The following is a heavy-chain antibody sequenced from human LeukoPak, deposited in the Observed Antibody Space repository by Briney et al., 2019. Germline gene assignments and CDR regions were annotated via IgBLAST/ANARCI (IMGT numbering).Heavy chain of an antibody. V-gene: IGHV3-11*01. CDR1: GFTFSDHY. CDR3: ARGHWGLDY. Sequence: GGSLRLSCAASGFTFSDHYMSWIRQAPGKGLESLSYISQTGSSIYYADSVEGRFTISRDNAKNSLYLQMNSLRAEDTAVYYCARGHWGLDYWGQGALVTVSS. CDR2: ISQTGSSI. D-gene: IGHD7-27*01. J-gene: IGHJ4*02.